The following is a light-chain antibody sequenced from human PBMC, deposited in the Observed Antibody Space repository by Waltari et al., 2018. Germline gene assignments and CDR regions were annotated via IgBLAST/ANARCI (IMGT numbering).Light chain of an antibody. V-gene: IGKV1-33*01. CDR2: AAS. CDR1: QDISKS. CDR3: QQHDNLPIT. J-gene: IGKJ5*01. Sequence: DIQMTQSPSSLSASVGDRVTFTCQASQDISKSLNWSQQKPGKAPKLLIHAASILEAGVPSRFRGSGSGTDFTFTISSLQAEDIGTYYCQQHDNLPITFGQGTRLEIK.